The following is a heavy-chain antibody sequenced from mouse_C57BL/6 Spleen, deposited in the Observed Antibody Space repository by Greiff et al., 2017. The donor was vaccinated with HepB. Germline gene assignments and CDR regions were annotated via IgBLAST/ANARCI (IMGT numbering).Heavy chain of an antibody. Sequence: VNVVESGAELVKPGASVKLSCKASGYTFTEYTIHWVKQRSGQGLEWIGWFYPGSGSIKYNEKFKDKATLTADKSSSTVYMELSRLTSEDSAVYFCARHEDRLRRSAWFAYWGQGTLVTVSA. V-gene: IGHV1-62-2*01. CDR3: ARHEDRLRRSAWFAY. D-gene: IGHD2-2*01. J-gene: IGHJ3*01. CDR1: GYTFTEYT. CDR2: FYPGSGSI.